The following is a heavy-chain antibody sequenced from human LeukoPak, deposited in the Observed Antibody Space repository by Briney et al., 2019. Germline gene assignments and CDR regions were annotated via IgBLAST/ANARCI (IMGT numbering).Heavy chain of an antibody. Sequence: SETLSLTCTVSGGSISSNWWSWVRQPPGKGLEWLGEISHSGSTNYNPSLKSRVTISVDKSKNQFSLNLTSVTAADTAVYYCARRTVAGPTKFDYWGQGTLVTVSS. V-gene: IGHV4-4*02. D-gene: IGHD6-19*01. CDR1: GGSISSNW. J-gene: IGHJ4*02. CDR2: ISHSGST. CDR3: ARRTVAGPTKFDY.